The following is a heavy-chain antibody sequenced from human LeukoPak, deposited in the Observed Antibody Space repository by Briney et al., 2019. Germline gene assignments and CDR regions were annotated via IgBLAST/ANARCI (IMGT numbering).Heavy chain of an antibody. D-gene: IGHD2-2*01. CDR1: GGTFSSYA. CDR2: IIPIFGTA. V-gene: IGHV1-69*13. CDR3: ARAASYCSSTSCYTLDY. Sequence: SVKVSCKASGGTFSSYAISWVRQAPGQGLEWMGGIIPIFGTANYAQKFQGRVTITADESTSTAYMELSSLRSEGTAVYCCARAASYCSSTSCYTLDYWGQGTLVTVSS. J-gene: IGHJ4*02.